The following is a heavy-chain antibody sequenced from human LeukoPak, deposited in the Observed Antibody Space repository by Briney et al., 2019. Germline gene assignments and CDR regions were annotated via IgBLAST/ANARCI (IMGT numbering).Heavy chain of an antibody. D-gene: IGHD2-2*01. CDR1: GGSISSSSYY. CDR3: ARDSIVVVPAAIDWYFDL. J-gene: IGHJ2*01. Sequence: SETLSLTCTVSGGSISSSSYYWGWIRQPPGKGLEWIGSIYYRGSTYYNPSLKSRVTISVDTSKNQFSLKLSSVTAADTAVYYCARDSIVVVPAAIDWYFDLWGRGTLVTVSS. V-gene: IGHV4-39*02. CDR2: IYYRGST.